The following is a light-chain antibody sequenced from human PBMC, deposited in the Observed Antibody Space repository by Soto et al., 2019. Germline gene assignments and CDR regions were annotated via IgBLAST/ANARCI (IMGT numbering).Light chain of an antibody. V-gene: IGKV3-20*01. Sequence: EIVLTQSPGTLSLSPGERATLSCRASQSVITSYLAWYQQKPDQAPRLLIYDTSSRATGIPDRFSGFGSGTDFTLTISRLEPEDFAVDYCQHYGTSRTFGQGTTVEIK. CDR3: QHYGTSRT. J-gene: IGKJ1*01. CDR1: QSVITSY. CDR2: DTS.